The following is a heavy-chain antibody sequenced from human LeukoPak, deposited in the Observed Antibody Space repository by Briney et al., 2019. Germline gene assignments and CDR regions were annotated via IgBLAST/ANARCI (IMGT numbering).Heavy chain of an antibody. V-gene: IGHV3-48*01. J-gene: IGHJ4*02. CDR1: GFTFSSYS. CDR2: ISSSSSTI. Sequence: GGSLRLSCAASGFTFSSYSMNWVRQAPGKRLESVSYISSSSSTIYYADSVKGRFTISRDNAKNSLYLQMNSLRAEDTAVYYCARDRPRGVAAAGFDYWGQGTLVTVSS. D-gene: IGHD6-13*01. CDR3: ARDRPRGVAAAGFDY.